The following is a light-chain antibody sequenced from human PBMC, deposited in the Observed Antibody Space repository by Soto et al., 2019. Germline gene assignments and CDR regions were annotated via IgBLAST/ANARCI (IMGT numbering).Light chain of an antibody. CDR2: AAS. Sequence: DIQMTQSPSTMPASVVDRVTITCRASQKIENWLAWYQQKSGKVPKLLIFAASTLVRGVLSRFTGRGSGTEFTLTISSLRADDYATFYCQLHHTDWTSGQGTKVHIK. CDR3: QLHHTDWT. V-gene: IGKV1-5*01. J-gene: IGKJ1*01. CDR1: QKIENW.